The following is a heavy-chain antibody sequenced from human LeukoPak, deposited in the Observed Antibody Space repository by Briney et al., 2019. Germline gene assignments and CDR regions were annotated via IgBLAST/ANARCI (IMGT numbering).Heavy chain of an antibody. D-gene: IGHD4-17*01. CDR1: GGSISSYY. J-gene: IGHJ6*02. CDR2: INHSGST. V-gene: IGHV4-34*01. Sequence: KPSETLSLTCTVSGGSISSYYWSWIRQPPGKGLEWIGEINHSGSTNYNPSLKSRVTISVDTSKNQFSLKLSSVTAADTAVYYCARYGLYGMDVWGQGTTVTVSS. CDR3: ARYGLYGMDV.